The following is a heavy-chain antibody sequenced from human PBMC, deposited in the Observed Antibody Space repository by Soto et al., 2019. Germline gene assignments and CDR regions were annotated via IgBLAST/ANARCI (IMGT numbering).Heavy chain of an antibody. Sequence: GESLKISCKGYGYSFISYWIGWVRQMPGKGLEWMGIIYPGDSDTRYSPSFQGQVTISADKSISTAYLQWSSMKASDTAVYYCARQGSTLSAPRAFDIWGQGTMVTVSS. CDR1: GYSFISYW. V-gene: IGHV5-51*01. J-gene: IGHJ3*02. D-gene: IGHD2-15*01. CDR3: ARQGSTLSAPRAFDI. CDR2: IYPGDSDT.